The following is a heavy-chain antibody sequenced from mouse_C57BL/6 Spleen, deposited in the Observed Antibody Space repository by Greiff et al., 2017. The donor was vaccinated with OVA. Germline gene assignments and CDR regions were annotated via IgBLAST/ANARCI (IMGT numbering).Heavy chain of an antibody. V-gene: IGHV1-15*01. D-gene: IGHD1-3*01. Sequence: QVQLQQSGAELVRPGASVTLSCKASGYTFTDYEMHWVKKTHVHGLEWIGAIDPETGGTAYNQKFKGKAILTAEKSSSTAYMELRSLTSEDSAVYFCTPTSAWFGYWGQGTLITVSA. CDR3: TPTSAWFGY. CDR1: GYTFTDYE. CDR2: IDPETGGT. J-gene: IGHJ3*01.